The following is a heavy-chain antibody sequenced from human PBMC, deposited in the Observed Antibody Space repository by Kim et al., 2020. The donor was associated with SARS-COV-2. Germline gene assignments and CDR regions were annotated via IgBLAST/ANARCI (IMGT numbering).Heavy chain of an antibody. D-gene: IGHD3-3*01. J-gene: IGHJ4*02. Sequence: DSVKGRFTISRDNSKNTLYLQMNSLRAEDTAVYYCARELYYDFWSGPIDYWGQGTLVTVSS. CDR3: ARELYYDFWSGPIDY. V-gene: IGHV3-30*01.